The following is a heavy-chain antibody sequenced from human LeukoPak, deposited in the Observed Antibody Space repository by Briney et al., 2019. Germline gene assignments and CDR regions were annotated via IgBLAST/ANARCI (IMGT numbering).Heavy chain of an antibody. CDR1: GFTFSSYW. CDR3: ARTPSYYFDY. V-gene: IGHV3-48*01. CDR2: ISSSSSTI. Sequence: PGGSLRLSCAASGFTFSSYWMHWVRQVPGKGLEWVSYISSSSSTIYYADSVKGRFTISRDNAKNSLYLQMNSLRAEDTAVYYCARTPSYYFDYWGQGTLVTVSS. J-gene: IGHJ4*02.